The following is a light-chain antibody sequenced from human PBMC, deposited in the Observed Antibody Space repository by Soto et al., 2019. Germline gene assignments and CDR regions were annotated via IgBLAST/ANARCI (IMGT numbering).Light chain of an antibody. Sequence: QSALTQPASVSGSPGKSITISCTGTSSDVGSYNYVSWYQQHPGKAPKLMIYDVSNRPSGVSNRFSGSKSGNTASLTISGLQAEDEADYYCSSYTSSSSYVFGTGTKLTV. CDR3: SSYTSSSSYV. CDR1: SSDVGSYNY. V-gene: IGLV2-14*01. CDR2: DVS. J-gene: IGLJ1*01.